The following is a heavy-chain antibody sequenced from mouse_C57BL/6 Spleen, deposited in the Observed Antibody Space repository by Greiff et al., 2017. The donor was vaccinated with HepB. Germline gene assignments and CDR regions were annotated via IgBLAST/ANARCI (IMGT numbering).Heavy chain of an antibody. CDR3: ARRGITTARYFDV. CDR2: INPNNGGT. D-gene: IGHD1-2*01. V-gene: IGHV1-26*01. CDR1: GYTFTDYY. J-gene: IGHJ1*03. Sequence: EVKLQQSGPELVKPGASVKISCKASGYTFTDYYMNWVKQSHGKSLEWIGDINPNNGGTSYNQKFKGKATLTVDKSSSTAYMELRSLTPEDSAVYYCARRGITTARYFDVWGTGTTVTVSS.